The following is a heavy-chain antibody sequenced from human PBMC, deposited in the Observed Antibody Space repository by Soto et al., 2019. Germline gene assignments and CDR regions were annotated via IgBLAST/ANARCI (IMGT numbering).Heavy chain of an antibody. V-gene: IGHV1-18*01. CDR1: GYTFIRYG. J-gene: IGHJ6*02. Sequence: QVQLVQSAGEVKKPGASVKVSCKASGYTFIRYGITWVRQAPGQGIELMGWIRPTNDYKIFAKKRRYRVIVTTDALMRIVYMMLRSLNSEQTDVDYCGRGSCYDNTWGKFSHYGLNLWGQGTSVTVS. CDR3: GRGSCYDNTWGKFSHYGLNL. D-gene: IGHD3-3*01. CDR2: IRPTNDYK.